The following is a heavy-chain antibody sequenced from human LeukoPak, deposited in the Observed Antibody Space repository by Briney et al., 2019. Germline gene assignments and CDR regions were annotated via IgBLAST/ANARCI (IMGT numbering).Heavy chain of an antibody. J-gene: IGHJ4*02. V-gene: IGHV1-69*04. D-gene: IGHD2-15*01. Sequence: SVKVSCKASGGTFSSYAISWVRQAPGQGLEWMGRIIPIFGIANYAQKFQGRVTITADKSTSTAYMELSGLRSEDTAVYYCAREYCSGGSCYAEFDYWGQGTLVTVSS. CDR2: IIPIFGIA. CDR3: AREYCSGGSCYAEFDY. CDR1: GGTFSSYA.